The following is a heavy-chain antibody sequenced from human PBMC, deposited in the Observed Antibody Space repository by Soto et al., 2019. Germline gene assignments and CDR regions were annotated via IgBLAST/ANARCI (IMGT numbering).Heavy chain of an antibody. J-gene: IGHJ4*02. CDR3: ARDLSDYGDYAFDY. V-gene: IGHV4-4*07. Sequence: SETLSLTCTVSGGSISSYYWSWIRQPAGKGLEWIGRIYTSGSTNYNPSLKSRVTMSVDTSKNQFSLKLSSVTAADTAVYYCARDLSDYGDYAFDYWDQGTLVTVSS. D-gene: IGHD4-17*01. CDR2: IYTSGST. CDR1: GGSISSYY.